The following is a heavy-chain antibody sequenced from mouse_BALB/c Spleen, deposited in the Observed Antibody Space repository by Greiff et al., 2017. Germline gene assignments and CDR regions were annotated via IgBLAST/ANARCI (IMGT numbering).Heavy chain of an antibody. Sequence: VQLQQSGAELARPGASVKMSCKASGYTFTSYTMHWVKQRPGQGLEWIGYINPSSGYTNYNQKFKDKATLTADKSSSTAYMQLSSLTSEDSAVYYCASNRYDVAMDYWGQGTSVTVSS. CDR1: GYTFTSYT. CDR3: ASNRYDVAMDY. V-gene: IGHV1-4*01. J-gene: IGHJ4*01. CDR2: INPSSGYT. D-gene: IGHD2-14*01.